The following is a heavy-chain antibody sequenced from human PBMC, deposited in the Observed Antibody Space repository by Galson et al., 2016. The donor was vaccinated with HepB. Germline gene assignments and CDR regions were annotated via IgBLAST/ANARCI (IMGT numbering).Heavy chain of an antibody. J-gene: IGHJ4*02. Sequence: SETLSLTCTVSGGSMSTYYWSWIRQPPGKGLEWIGYIYYTGSTYYNPPLKSRVTISVDTSKNQFSLKLSSVTAADTAVYFCARDRSSGSGSFGYWGQGTLVTVSS. D-gene: IGHD3-10*01. CDR1: GGSMSTYY. CDR3: ARDRSSGSGSFGY. CDR2: IYYTGST. V-gene: IGHV4-59*06.